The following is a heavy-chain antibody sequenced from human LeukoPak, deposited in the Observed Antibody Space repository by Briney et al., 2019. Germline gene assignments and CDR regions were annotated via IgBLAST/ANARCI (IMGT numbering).Heavy chain of an antibody. V-gene: IGHV3-23*01. CDR3: ARRGALDGYKHDAFDI. D-gene: IGHD5-24*01. CDR1: GFTFSSYA. Sequence: GGSLRLSCAASGFTFSSYAMSWVRQAPGKGLEWVSAISGSGGSTYYADSVKGRLTISRDNSKNTLYLQMNSLRAEDTAVYYCARRGALDGYKHDAFDIWGQGTMVTVSS. J-gene: IGHJ3*02. CDR2: ISGSGGST.